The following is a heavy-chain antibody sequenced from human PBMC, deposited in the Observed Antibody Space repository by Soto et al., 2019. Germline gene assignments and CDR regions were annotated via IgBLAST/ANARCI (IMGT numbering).Heavy chain of an antibody. CDR3: AREHGYYNFWSGYLLDYYGMDV. D-gene: IGHD3-3*01. V-gene: IGHV4-34*01. Sequence: PSETLSLTCAVYGGSFSGYYWSWIRQPPGKGLEWVGEINHSGSTNYNPSLKSRVTISVDTSKNQFSLKLRCVTAAETAVYYCAREHGYYNFWSGYLLDYYGMDVWGQGTTVTVSS. CDR1: GGSFSGYY. CDR2: INHSGST. J-gene: IGHJ6*02.